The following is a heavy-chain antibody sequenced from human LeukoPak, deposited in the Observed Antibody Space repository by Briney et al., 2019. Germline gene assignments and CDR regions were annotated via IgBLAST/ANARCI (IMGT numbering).Heavy chain of an antibody. CDR2: ISGSGGST. CDR3: ASVGATTHYYGMDV. J-gene: IGHJ6*02. CDR1: GFTFSSYA. Sequence: GGSLRLSCAASGFTFSSYAMSWVRQAPGKGLEWVSAISGSGGSTYYADSVKGRFTISRDNSKNTLYLQMNSLRAEDTAVYYCASVGATTHYYGMDVWGQGTTVTVSS. V-gene: IGHV3-23*01. D-gene: IGHD1-26*01.